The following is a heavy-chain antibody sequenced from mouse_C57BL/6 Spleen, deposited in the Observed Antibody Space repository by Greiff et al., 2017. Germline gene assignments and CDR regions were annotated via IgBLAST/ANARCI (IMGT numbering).Heavy chain of an antibody. Sequence: VHVKQSGPVLVKPGASVKMSCKASGYTFTDYYMNWVKQSHGKSLEWIGVINPYNGGTSYNQKFKGKATLTVDKSSSTAYMELNSLTSEDSAVYYCARRWLLLYFDYWGQGTTLTVSS. CDR1: GYTFTDYY. CDR2: INPYNGGT. V-gene: IGHV1-19*01. J-gene: IGHJ2*01. CDR3: ARRWLLLYFDY. D-gene: IGHD2-3*01.